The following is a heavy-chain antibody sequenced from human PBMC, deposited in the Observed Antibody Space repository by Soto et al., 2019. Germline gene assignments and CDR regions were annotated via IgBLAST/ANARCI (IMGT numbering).Heavy chain of an antibody. Sequence: ESLKISRKVSGLRFTDYYIAWERQIHGKCQEWMGMVYAANSAPEYSPSFQCQVTISVDKSISTAFLQWSSLKASETVMYYCARRRIAEFRDAFDIWGQGTMVTVSS. J-gene: IGHJ3*02. CDR3: ARRRIAEFRDAFDI. D-gene: IGHD2-15*01. CDR2: VYAANSAP. V-gene: IGHV5-51*01. CDR1: GLRFTDYY.